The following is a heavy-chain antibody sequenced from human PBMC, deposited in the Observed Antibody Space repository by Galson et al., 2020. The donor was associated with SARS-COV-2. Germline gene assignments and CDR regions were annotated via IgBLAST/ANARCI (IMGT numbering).Heavy chain of an antibody. Sequence: ASVKVSCKASGYTFTSYAMHWVRQAPGQRLEWMGWINAGNGNTKYSQKFQGRVTITRDTSASTAYMELSSLRSEDTAVYYCARYKGRSGAFDIWGQGTMVTVSS. CDR2: INAGNGNT. V-gene: IGHV1-3*01. J-gene: IGHJ3*02. CDR1: GYTFTSYA. D-gene: IGHD3-3*01. CDR3: ARYKGRSGAFDI.